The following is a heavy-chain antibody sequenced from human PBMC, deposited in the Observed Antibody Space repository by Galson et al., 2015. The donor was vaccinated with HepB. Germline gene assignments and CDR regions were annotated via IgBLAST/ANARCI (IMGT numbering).Heavy chain of an antibody. V-gene: IGHV1-46*01. J-gene: IGHJ6*02. D-gene: IGHD6-13*01. CDR3: ARDRQQLPSYYYYGMDV. CDR2: INPSGGST. CDR1: GYTFTSYY. Sequence: SVKVSCKASGYTFTSYYMHWVRQAPGQGLEWMGIINPSGGSTSYAQKFQGRVTMTRDTSTSTVYMELSSLRSEDTAVYYCARDRQQLPSYYYYGMDVWGQGTTVTVSS.